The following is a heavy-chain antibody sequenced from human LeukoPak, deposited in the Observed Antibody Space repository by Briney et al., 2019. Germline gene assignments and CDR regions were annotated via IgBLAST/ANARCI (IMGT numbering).Heavy chain of an antibody. V-gene: IGHV1-46*01. D-gene: IGHD3-9*01. CDR3: ARVDLHGYYYMDV. Sequence: ASVKVSCKASGYTFTGYYMHWVRQAPGQGLEWMGIINPSGGSTSYAQKFQGRVTMTRDMSTSTVYMELSSLRSEDTAVYYCARVDLHGYYYMDVWGKGTTVTVSS. J-gene: IGHJ6*03. CDR2: INPSGGST. CDR1: GYTFTGYY.